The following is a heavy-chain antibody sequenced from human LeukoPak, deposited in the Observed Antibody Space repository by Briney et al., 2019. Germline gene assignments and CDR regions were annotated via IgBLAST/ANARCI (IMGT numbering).Heavy chain of an antibody. J-gene: IGHJ4*02. D-gene: IGHD5-24*01. V-gene: IGHV3-48*04. Sequence: GGSLRLSCAASGFTFSSYSMNWVRQAPGKGLEWVSYISSSSSTIYYADSVKGRFTISRDNAKNSLYLQMNSLRAEDTAVYYCARARDVEMATISYWGQGTLVTVSS. CDR3: ARARDVEMATISY. CDR2: ISSSSSTI. CDR1: GFTFSSYS.